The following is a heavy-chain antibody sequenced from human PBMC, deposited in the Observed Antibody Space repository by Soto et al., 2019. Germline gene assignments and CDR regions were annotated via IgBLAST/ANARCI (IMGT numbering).Heavy chain of an antibody. CDR3: ARGLGVGSGLRLQH. Sequence: QVQLVQSGAEVKKPGASVKISCKTSGDTFTSYYLQWVRQAPGRGLEWMGIINPDHGSTNYAQKLRGRVTMTRDTSTSTVYMDLTSLRSEDTAVYYCARGLGVGSGLRLQHWGQGTLVTVSS. CDR2: INPDHGST. D-gene: IGHD6-19*01. CDR1: GDTFTSYY. J-gene: IGHJ1*01. V-gene: IGHV1-46*04.